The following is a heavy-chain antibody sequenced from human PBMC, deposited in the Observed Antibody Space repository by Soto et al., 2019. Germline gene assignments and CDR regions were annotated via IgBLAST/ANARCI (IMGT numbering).Heavy chain of an antibody. D-gene: IGHD2-21*02. Sequence: ASVKVSCKASGYTFVAYYVFWVRQAPGHGLEWMGWINPKTGDTNYAQSFQGRVTMTRDTSISTAYMELSRLTSDDTALYYCARQLAYCGGDCYTETIDYWGQGTQVTVYS. V-gene: IGHV1-2*02. CDR1: GYTFVAYY. CDR3: ARQLAYCGGDCYTETIDY. J-gene: IGHJ4*02. CDR2: INPKTGDT.